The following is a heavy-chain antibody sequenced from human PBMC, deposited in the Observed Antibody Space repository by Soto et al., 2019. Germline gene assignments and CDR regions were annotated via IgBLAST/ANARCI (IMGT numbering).Heavy chain of an antibody. D-gene: IGHD2-2*01. CDR3: AGISTSCYPFCPPYYYYGMDV. CDR1: GYTFTSYG. Sequence: ASVKVSCKASGYTFTSYGISWVRQAPGQGLEWMGWMNAYNGNKEYAQKFQGRVTMTRNTSISTAYMELSSLRSEDTAVYYCAGISTSCYPFCPPYYYYGMDVWGQGTTVTVSS. J-gene: IGHJ6*02. CDR2: MNAYNGNK. V-gene: IGHV1-8*02.